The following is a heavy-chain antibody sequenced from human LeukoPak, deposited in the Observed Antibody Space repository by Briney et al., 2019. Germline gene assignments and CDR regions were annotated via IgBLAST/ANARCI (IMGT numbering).Heavy chain of an antibody. V-gene: IGHV1-2*02. Sequence: ASVKVSCKASGYTFTGYYMHWVRQAPGQGLEWMGWINPNSGGTNCAQKFQGRVTMTRDTSISTAYMELSRLRSDDTAVYYCARGPGYSYGSDYFDYWGQGTLVTVSS. J-gene: IGHJ4*02. D-gene: IGHD5-18*01. CDR2: INPNSGGT. CDR1: GYTFTGYY. CDR3: ARGPGYSYGSDYFDY.